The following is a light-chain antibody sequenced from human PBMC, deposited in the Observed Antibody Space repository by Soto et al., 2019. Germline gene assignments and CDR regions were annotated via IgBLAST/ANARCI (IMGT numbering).Light chain of an antibody. CDR1: HTIMTY. V-gene: IGKV1-39*01. J-gene: IGKJ1*01. CDR3: QQSYNSPQT. CDR2: AAS. Sequence: DIQMTQSPYSLSASVGDEVTITCRASHTIMTYLNWYQLKPGKPPRLLIYAASSLQSGVQSRFSGSGSGTDFTLTINSLQPEDFATYSCQQSYNSPQTFGQGTKVEIK.